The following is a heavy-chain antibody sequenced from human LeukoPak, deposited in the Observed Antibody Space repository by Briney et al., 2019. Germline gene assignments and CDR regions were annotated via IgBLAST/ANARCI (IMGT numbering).Heavy chain of an antibody. CDR2: ISSSSSYI. Sequence: GGSLRLSCAASGFTFSRYSMNWVRQAPGKGLEWVSSISSSSSYIYYADSVKGRFTISRDNAKNSLYLQMNSLRAEDTAVYYCARDPGYCSSTSCRDYWGQGTLVTVS. J-gene: IGHJ4*02. D-gene: IGHD2-2*01. CDR1: GFTFSRYS. V-gene: IGHV3-21*01. CDR3: ARDPGYCSSTSCRDY.